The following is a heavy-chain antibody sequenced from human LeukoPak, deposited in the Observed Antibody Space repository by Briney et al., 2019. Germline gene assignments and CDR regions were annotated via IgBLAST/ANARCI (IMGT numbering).Heavy chain of an antibody. CDR1: GYTFTDYS. D-gene: IGHD5-24*01. CDR3: ARDPDKRYGYYFDY. Sequence: ASVKVSCKASGYTFTDYSLHWVRQAPGQGLEWMGWINPNSGGTNYAQKFQGRVTMTRDTSISTAYMELSRLRSDDTAVYYCARDPDKRYGYYFDYWGQGTLVTVSS. V-gene: IGHV1-2*02. J-gene: IGHJ4*02. CDR2: INPNSGGT.